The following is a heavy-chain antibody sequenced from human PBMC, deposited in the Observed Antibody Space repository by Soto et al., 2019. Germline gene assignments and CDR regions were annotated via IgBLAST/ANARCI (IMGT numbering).Heavy chain of an antibody. CDR3: ARHDCISTSCYYYYYYSMDV. D-gene: IGHD2-2*01. V-gene: IGHV1-69*13. Sequence: SLLKLSCKTSGDTFSSYASSWGRQAPGQGLEWMGGIIPIFDTANYAQKFQGRVTITADESTSTAYMELSSLRSEDTAVYYCARHDCISTSCYYYYYYSMDVWGQGTTVTVSS. CDR2: IIPIFDTA. J-gene: IGHJ6*02. CDR1: GDTFSSYA.